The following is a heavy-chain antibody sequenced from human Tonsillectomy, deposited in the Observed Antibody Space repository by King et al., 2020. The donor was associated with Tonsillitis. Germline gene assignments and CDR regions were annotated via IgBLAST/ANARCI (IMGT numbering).Heavy chain of an antibody. J-gene: IGHJ6*04. Sequence: VQLPQWGAGLLKPSETLSLTCNVYGGSLSGYYWGWIRQPPGKGLEWIGEINQSGGTNYNPSLKSRVTISVDMSKNQFSLKLTSVTAADTAMYYCARDGLGSLRFSDVWGKGTTVTVSS. CDR2: INQSGGT. CDR3: ARDGLGSLRFSDV. D-gene: IGHD3-3*01. CDR1: GGSLSGYY. V-gene: IGHV4-34*01.